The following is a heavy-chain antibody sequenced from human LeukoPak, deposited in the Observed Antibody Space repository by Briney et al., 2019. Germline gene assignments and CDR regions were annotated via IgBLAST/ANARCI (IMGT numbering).Heavy chain of an antibody. V-gene: IGHV3-30*03. J-gene: IGHJ4*02. CDR1: GFTFSSFG. D-gene: IGHD4-17*01. Sequence: GGSLRLSCAASGFTFSSFGMHWVRQATGKGLEWVAVISYDGSNKYSADSVKGRFTISRDNSKNTLYLQMNSLRAEDTAVYYCATDHGFHYGAYFDYWGQGTLVTVSS. CDR2: ISYDGSNK. CDR3: ATDHGFHYGAYFDY.